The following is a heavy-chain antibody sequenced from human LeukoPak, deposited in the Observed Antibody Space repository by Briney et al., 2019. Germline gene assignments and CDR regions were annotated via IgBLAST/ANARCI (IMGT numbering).Heavy chain of an antibody. CDR3: TRLRYSDY. CDR2: IKEDGSEK. CDR1: GFTFSSYW. Sequence: GGSLRLSCAASGFTFSSYWMTWVRQAPGKGLEWVANIKEDGSEKNYVDSVKGRFTISIDNAKNSLYLQMNNLRADDTAVYYCTRLRYSDYWGQGTLVTVSS. V-gene: IGHV3-7*01. J-gene: IGHJ4*02. D-gene: IGHD3-9*01.